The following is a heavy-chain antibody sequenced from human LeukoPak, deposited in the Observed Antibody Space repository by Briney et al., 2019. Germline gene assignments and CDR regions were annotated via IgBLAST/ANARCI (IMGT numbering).Heavy chain of an antibody. CDR1: GYTFTGYY. D-gene: IGHD1-26*01. CDR3: ASYGIVGASFGAFDV. J-gene: IGHJ3*01. CDR2: INPNSGGT. V-gene: IGHV1-2*02. Sequence: ASVKVSCKASGYTFTGYYMHWVRQAPGQGLERMGWINPNSGGTNYAQKFQGRVTMTRDTSISTAYMELSRLRSDDTAVYYCASYGIVGASFGAFDVWGQGTMVTVSS.